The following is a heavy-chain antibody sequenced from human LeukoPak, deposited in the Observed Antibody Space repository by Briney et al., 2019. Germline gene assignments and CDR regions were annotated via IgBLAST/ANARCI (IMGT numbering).Heavy chain of an antibody. J-gene: IGHJ5*02. CDR2: IIPIFGTA. D-gene: IGHD2-2*01. CDR3: ARDIRDCSSTSCYNWFDP. V-gene: IGHV1-69*13. Sequence: SVKVFCKASGGTFSSYAISWERQAPGQGLEWMGGIIPIFGTANYAQKFQGRVTITADESTSTAYMELSSLRSEDTAVYYCARDIRDCSSTSCYNWFDPWGQGTLVTVSS. CDR1: GGTFSSYA.